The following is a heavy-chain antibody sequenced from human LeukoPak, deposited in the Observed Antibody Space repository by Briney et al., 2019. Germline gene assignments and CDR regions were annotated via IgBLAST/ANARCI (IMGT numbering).Heavy chain of an antibody. CDR2: IYYSGST. V-gene: IGHV4-59*01. CDR1: DASISGYY. CDR3: ARAAYYYDSSGYHWYFDL. J-gene: IGHJ2*01. D-gene: IGHD3-22*01. Sequence: PSETLSLTCTVSDASISGYYWSWIRQPPGKGLEWIGYIYYSGSTNYNPSLKSRVTISVDTSKNHFSLKLSSVTAADTAVYYCARAAYYYDSSGYHWYFDLWGRGTLVTVSS.